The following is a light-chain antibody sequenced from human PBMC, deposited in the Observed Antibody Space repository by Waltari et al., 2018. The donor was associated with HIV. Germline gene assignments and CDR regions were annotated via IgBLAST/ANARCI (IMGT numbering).Light chain of an antibody. CDR3: CSYAGSYTFRV. V-gene: IGLV2-11*01. CDR1: SSAVGGYHY. J-gene: IGLJ2*01. Sequence: QSALTQPRSVSGSPGQSVTISCTGTSSAVGGYHYVSWYQQHPAKAAKLMIYNVSKRPSGVPDRCSGSQSGNTASLTISGLQAEDVADYYSCSYAGSYTFRVFGGGTKLTVL. CDR2: NVS.